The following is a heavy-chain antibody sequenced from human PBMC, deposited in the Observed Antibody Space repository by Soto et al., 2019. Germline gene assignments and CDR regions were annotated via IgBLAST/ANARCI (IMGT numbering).Heavy chain of an antibody. CDR1: GFSFSSYA. J-gene: IGHJ6*02. Sequence: QVQLVESGGGVVQPGTSLRLSCAASGFSFSSYAMHWVRQAPGKGLEWVALIWYDARNKYYTDSMKGRFTISRDNSKNTLHLQMNSLRAEDTAVYYCTRDRDSSGWMNGMDVWGQGTTVTVSS. V-gene: IGHV3-33*01. CDR2: IWYDARNK. D-gene: IGHD6-19*01. CDR3: TRDRDSSGWMNGMDV.